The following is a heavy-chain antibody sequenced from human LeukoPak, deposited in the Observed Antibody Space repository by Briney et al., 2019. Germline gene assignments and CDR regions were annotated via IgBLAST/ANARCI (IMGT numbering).Heavy chain of an antibody. V-gene: IGHV3-48*01. CDR2: ISSSSSTI. CDR3: ARDLAMVRGVPFDY. J-gene: IGHJ4*02. CDR1: GFTFSSYS. Sequence: GGSLRLSCAASGFTFSSYSMNWVRQAPGKGLEWVSYISSSSSTIYYADSVKGRFTISRDNAKNPLYLQMNSLRAEDTAVYYCARDLAMVRGVPFDYWGQGTLVTVSS. D-gene: IGHD3-10*01.